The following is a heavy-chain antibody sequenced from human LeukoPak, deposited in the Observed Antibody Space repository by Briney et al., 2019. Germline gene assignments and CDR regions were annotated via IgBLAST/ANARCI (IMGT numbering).Heavy chain of an antibody. J-gene: IGHJ4*02. Sequence: GGSLRLSCAASGFTFSSYSMNWVRQAPGKGLEWVSSISSSSSYIYYADSVKGRFTISRDNAKNSLYLQMNSLRAEDTAVYYCARDPRGLRFWFSDYWGQGTLVTVSS. CDR3: ARDPRGLRFWFSDY. CDR1: GFTFSSYS. V-gene: IGHV3-21*01. D-gene: IGHD5/OR15-5a*01. CDR2: ISSSSSYI.